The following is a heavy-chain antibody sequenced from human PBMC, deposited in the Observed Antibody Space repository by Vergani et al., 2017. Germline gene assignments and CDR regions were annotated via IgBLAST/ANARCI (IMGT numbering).Heavy chain of an antibody. Sequence: QVQLVQSGAEVKKPGSSVKVSCKASGVPFKNSAFSWVRQVPGQGLEWMGRIITFFGTTDYAQKFQGRFTIIEEEFTKTVDMQLSNLRSEDTAVYYYASGIVVVAATPPYDSSGYYYYFDYWGQGTLVTVSS. CDR3: ASGIVVVAATPPYDSSGYYYYFDY. D-gene: IGHD3-22*01. J-gene: IGHJ4*02. CDR1: GVPFKNSA. CDR2: IITFFGTT. V-gene: IGHV1-69*13.